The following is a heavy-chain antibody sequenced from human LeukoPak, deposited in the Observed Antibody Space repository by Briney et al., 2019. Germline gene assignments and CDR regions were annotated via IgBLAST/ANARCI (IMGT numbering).Heavy chain of an antibody. CDR2: FIPMFGTA. CDR1: GGTFSSYA. D-gene: IGHD3-3*01. J-gene: IGHJ4*02. CDR3: ARDRYYDFWSGSHYFDY. Sequence: SSVKVSCKASGGTFSSYAISWVRQAPGQGGGWMGGFIPMFGTANYAQKFQGRVTITADKSTSTAYMEQSSLRSEDTAVYYCARDRYYDFWSGSHYFDYWGQGTLVTVSS. V-gene: IGHV1-69*06.